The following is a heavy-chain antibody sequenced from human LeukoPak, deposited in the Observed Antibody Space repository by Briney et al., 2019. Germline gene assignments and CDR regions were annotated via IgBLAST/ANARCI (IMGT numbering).Heavy chain of an antibody. Sequence: HTGGSLRLSCAASGFTFSSYWMHWVRHAPGKGLVWVSRIKSDGSTNYADSVKGRFTISRDNAKNTVSLQMNSLRAEDTGVYYCARAPSEIGGYYPEYFRHWGQGTLVTVSS. V-gene: IGHV3-74*01. CDR3: ARAPSEIGGYYPEYFRH. CDR2: IKSDGST. J-gene: IGHJ1*01. D-gene: IGHD3-22*01. CDR1: GFTFSSYW.